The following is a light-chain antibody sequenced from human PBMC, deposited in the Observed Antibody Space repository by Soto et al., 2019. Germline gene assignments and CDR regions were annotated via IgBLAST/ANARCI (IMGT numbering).Light chain of an antibody. V-gene: IGLV2-8*01. CDR2: EVT. Sequence: QSALTQPPSASGSPGQSITISCTGTTRDVGAYNFVSWYRQLPGKAPKLLIYEVTKRPSGVPDRFSGSSSGAERYLIISSLQSEDEADYYCQTWGTGFQVFGGGTKLTVL. CDR3: QTWGTGFQV. CDR1: TRDVGAYNF. J-gene: IGLJ2*01.